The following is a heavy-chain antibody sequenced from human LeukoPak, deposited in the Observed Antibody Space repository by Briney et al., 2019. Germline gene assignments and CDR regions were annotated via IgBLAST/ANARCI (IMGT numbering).Heavy chain of an antibody. CDR3: ARGRDRSKAGDL. CDR2: IHPHGIF. Sequence: SETMSLTCAVHGGSCDDYYCSWIRQPPGKGLEWIGEIHPHGIFYYNSSLTSRVTISIDTSKSQFSLRLTSVTAADTALYYCARGRDRSKAGDLWGQGSLVIVSS. J-gene: IGHJ5*02. D-gene: IGHD5-24*01. V-gene: IGHV4-34*01. CDR1: GGSCDDYY.